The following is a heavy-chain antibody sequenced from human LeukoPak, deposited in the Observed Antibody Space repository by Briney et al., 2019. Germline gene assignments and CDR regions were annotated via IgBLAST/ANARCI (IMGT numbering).Heavy chain of an antibody. Sequence: GGSLRLSCAASGFTFDAYAMSWVRQAPGKGLERVSGINWNGGRTGYADSVKGRFTISRDNAKNSLYLQMNTLRAEDTAVYYCARGYSNYGYVFDIWGQGTMVTVSS. CDR1: GFTFDAYA. J-gene: IGHJ3*02. CDR2: INWNGGRT. CDR3: ARGYSNYGYVFDI. V-gene: IGHV3-20*04. D-gene: IGHD4-11*01.